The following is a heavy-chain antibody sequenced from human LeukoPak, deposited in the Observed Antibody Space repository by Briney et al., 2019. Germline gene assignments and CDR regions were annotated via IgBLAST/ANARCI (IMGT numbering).Heavy chain of an antibody. CDR1: GDSVSSNSAA. D-gene: IGHD3-22*01. V-gene: IGHV6-1*01. J-gene: IGHJ4*02. CDR2: TYYRSKWYN. Sequence: SQTLSLTCAISGDSVSSNSAAWNWIRQSPSRGLEWLGRTYYRSKWYNDYAVSVKSRITINPDTSKNQFSLQLNSVTPEDTAGYYCEKNSYNYYDGSGRAYYPDYWGQGTLVTVSS. CDR3: EKNSYNYYDGSGRAYYPDY.